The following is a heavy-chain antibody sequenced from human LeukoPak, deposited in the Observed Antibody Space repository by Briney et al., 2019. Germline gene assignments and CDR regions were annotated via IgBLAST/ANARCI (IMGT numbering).Heavy chain of an antibody. CDR3: ARQNPYSSSSSY. D-gene: IGHD6-6*01. V-gene: IGHV4-39*01. CDR1: GASISSSSYY. CDR2: IYYSGST. Sequence: SETLSLTCTVSGASISSSSYYWGWIRQPPGKGLEWIGSIYYSGSTYYNPSLKSRVTISVDTSKNQFSLKLSSVTAADTAVYYCARQNPYSSSSSYWGQGTLVTVSS. J-gene: IGHJ4*02.